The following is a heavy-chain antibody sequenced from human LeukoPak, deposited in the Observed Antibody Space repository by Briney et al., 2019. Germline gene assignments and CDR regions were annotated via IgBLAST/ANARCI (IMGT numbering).Heavy chain of an antibody. V-gene: IGHV3-23*01. Sequence: GGSLRPSCAASGFTFTSYAMSWVRQAPGKGLEWVSTISGSAGSTYYADSVKGRFTISRDNAKNSLYLQMNSLRAEDTAVYYCARDLRPYYFDYWGQGTLVTVSS. CDR3: ARDLRPYYFDY. J-gene: IGHJ4*02. CDR1: GFTFTSYA. CDR2: ISGSAGST.